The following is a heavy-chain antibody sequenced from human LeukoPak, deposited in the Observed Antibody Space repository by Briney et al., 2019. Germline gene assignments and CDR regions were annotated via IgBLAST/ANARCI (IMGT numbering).Heavy chain of an antibody. V-gene: IGHV4-34*01. Sequence: SETLSLTCAVYGGSFSGYYWSWIRQPPGKGLEWIGEINHSGSTNYNPSLKSRVTISVDTSKNQFSLKLSSVTAADTAVYYCARGRGYDFWSGYSGHYFDYWGQGTLVTVYS. D-gene: IGHD3-3*01. CDR3: ARGRGYDFWSGYSGHYFDY. CDR1: GGSFSGYY. J-gene: IGHJ4*02. CDR2: INHSGST.